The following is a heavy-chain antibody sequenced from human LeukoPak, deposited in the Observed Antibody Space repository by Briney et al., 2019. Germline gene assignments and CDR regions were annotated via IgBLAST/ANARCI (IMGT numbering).Heavy chain of an antibody. V-gene: IGHV4-30-4*01. CDR3: ARGRPLGKIDY. CDR2: IYYSGST. J-gene: IGHJ4*02. CDR1: GGSISSGDYY. Sequence: SSETLSLTCTVSGGSISSGDYYWSWIRQPPGKGLEWIGYIYYSGSTYYNPSLKSRVTISVDTSKNQFSLKLSSVTAADTAVYYCARGRPLGKIDYWGQGTLVTVSS.